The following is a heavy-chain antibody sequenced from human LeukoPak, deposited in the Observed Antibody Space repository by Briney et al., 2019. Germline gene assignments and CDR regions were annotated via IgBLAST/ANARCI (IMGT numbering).Heavy chain of an antibody. Sequence: GGSLRLSCAASGFTLSSYWMSWVRQAPGKGLEWVANIKQDGSERYYVDSVKGRFTISRDNAKNSLYLQMNNLRAEDTAVYYCARRYCGGDCHSPYFDYWGQGTLVTVSS. J-gene: IGHJ4*02. V-gene: IGHV3-7*01. CDR3: ARRYCGGDCHSPYFDY. D-gene: IGHD2-21*02. CDR2: IKQDGSER. CDR1: GFTLSSYW.